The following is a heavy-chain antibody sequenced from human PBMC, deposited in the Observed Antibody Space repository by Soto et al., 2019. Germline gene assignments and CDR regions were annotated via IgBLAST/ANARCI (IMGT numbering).Heavy chain of an antibody. D-gene: IGHD4-17*01. V-gene: IGHV3-33*01. J-gene: IGHJ4*02. CDR3: ARAGGTTVTGLWHFDS. Sequence: GSLRLSCEASGFTFNTYSMHWVRQPPGKGLEWLAAIWYDGTQKYYADSVKGRFIISRDNSKKTLYLEMNSLRAEDTAVYYCARAGGTTVTGLWHFDSWGQGTLVTVSS. CDR1: GFTFNTYS. CDR2: IWYDGTQK.